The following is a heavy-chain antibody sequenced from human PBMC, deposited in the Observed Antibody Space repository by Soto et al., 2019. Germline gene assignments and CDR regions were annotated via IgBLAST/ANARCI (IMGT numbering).Heavy chain of an antibody. CDR1: GYTFTSYY. J-gene: IGHJ6*02. CDR3: ARDFAYYDSSGYYTYYYGMDV. V-gene: IGHV1-46*01. D-gene: IGHD3-22*01. CDR2: INPSGGST. Sequence: ASVKVSCKASGYTFTSYYMHWVRQAPGQGLEWMGIINPSGGSTSYAQKFQGRVTMTRDTSTSTVYMELSSLRSEDTAVYYCARDFAYYDSSGYYTYYYGMDVWGQGTTVTVSS.